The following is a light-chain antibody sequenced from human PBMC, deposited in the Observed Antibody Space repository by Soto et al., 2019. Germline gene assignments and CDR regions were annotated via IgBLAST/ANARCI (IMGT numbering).Light chain of an antibody. J-gene: IGKJ1*01. CDR2: DAS. Sequence: DVQMTQSASTVSASVGDRVTITCRASQSISSWLAWYQQKPGKAPKLLIYDASSLESGVPSRFSGSGSGTEFTLTISSLQPDDFATYYCQQYNSYSGTFGQGTKVDIK. CDR3: QQYNSYSGT. V-gene: IGKV1-5*01. CDR1: QSISSW.